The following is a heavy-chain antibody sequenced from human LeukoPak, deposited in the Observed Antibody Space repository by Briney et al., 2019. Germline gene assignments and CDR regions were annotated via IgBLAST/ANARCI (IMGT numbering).Heavy chain of an antibody. CDR3: ARRGYSYGTIDN. V-gene: IGHV4-39*01. CDR1: GGCISSTSYY. CDR2: IFYSGST. Sequence: SETLTPTCTVSGGCISSTSYYWDWIRQPPGKGLEWIGSIFYSGSTNYNPSLQSRVTISIDTSKNQFSLKLSSVTAADTAVYYCARRGYSYGTIDNWGQGTLVTVSS. D-gene: IGHD5-18*01. J-gene: IGHJ4*02.